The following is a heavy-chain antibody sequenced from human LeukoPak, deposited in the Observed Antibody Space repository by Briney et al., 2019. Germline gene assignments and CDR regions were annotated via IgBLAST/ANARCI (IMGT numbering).Heavy chain of an antibody. D-gene: IGHD2-2*01. CDR3: ARWYCSSNTCYYDY. Sequence: GGSLRLSCAASGFTFSSYAMHWVRQAPGKGLEWVGVIRNDGSNQYYADSVKGQFTISRDNSKNTLYLQMNSLRAEDTAVYYCARWYCSSNTCYYDYWGQGTLVTVSS. CDR2: IRNDGSNQ. J-gene: IGHJ4*02. CDR1: GFTFSSYA. V-gene: IGHV3-30*14.